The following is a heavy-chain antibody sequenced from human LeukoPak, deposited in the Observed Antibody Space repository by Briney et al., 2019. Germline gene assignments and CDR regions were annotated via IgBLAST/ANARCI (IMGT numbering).Heavy chain of an antibody. CDR1: GGSISSSSYY. CDR2: IYYSGST. J-gene: IGHJ4*02. Sequence: SETLSLTCTVSGGSISSSSYYWGWIRQPPGKGLEWIGSIYYSGSTYYNPSLKSRVTISVDTSKNQFSLKLSSVTAADTAVYYCARSRTKLYYDSSGYYEPFDYWGQGTLVTVSS. CDR3: ARSRTKLYYDSSGYYEPFDY. V-gene: IGHV4-39*07. D-gene: IGHD3-22*01.